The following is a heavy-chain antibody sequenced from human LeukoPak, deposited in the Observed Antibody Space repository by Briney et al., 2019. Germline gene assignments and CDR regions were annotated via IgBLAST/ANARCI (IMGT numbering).Heavy chain of an antibody. J-gene: IGHJ4*02. D-gene: IGHD6-6*01. CDR3: ARARSIAAIPFDY. V-gene: IGHV4-39*07. CDR1: GGSIRSSYYY. Sequence: SETLSLTCTVSGGSIRSSYYYWGWIRQPPGEGLEWIGEINHSGSTNYNPSLKSRVTISVDTSKNQFSLKLSSVTAADTAVYYCARARSIAAIPFDYWGQGTLVTVSS. CDR2: INHSGST.